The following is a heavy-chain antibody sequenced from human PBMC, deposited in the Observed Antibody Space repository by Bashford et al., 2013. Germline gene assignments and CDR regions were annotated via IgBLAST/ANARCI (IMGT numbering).Heavy chain of an antibody. Sequence: GSLRLSCAASGFTFSSYAMHWVRQAPGKGLEWVAVISYDGSNKYYADSVKGRFTISRDNSKNTLYLQMNSLRAEDTAVYYCARALLPTGTTCYFDYWGQGTLVTVSS. CDR1: GFTFSSYA. D-gene: IGHD1-7*01. V-gene: IGHV3-30-3*01. J-gene: IGHJ4*02. CDR3: ARALLPTGTTCYFDY. CDR2: ISYDGSNK.